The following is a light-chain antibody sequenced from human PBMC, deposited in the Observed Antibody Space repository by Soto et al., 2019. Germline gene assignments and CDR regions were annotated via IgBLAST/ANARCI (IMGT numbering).Light chain of an antibody. Sequence: DIQLTQSPSTLSASVGDRVTITCRASQSITSWLAWYQQKPGKAPNLLTYKTSNLESGVPSRCSGSGSGAEFTLTISSLQPDGFATYYCQYYHGCCWTFGQGTKVEV. CDR3: QYYHGCCWT. J-gene: IGKJ1*01. CDR2: KTS. CDR1: QSITSW. V-gene: IGKV1-5*03.